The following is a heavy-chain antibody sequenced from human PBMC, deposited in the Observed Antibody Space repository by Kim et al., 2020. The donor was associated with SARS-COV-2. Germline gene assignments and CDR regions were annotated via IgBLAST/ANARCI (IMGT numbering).Heavy chain of an antibody. D-gene: IGHD6-13*01. Sequence: GGSLRLSCAASGFTFSSYSMNWVRQAPGKGLEWVSYISSSSSTIYYADSVKGRFTISRDNAKNSLYLQMNSLRDEDTAVYYCARGPKQQLVRPFYYYYYYMDVWGKGTTVTVSS. CDR2: ISSSSSTI. CDR3: ARGPKQQLVRPFYYYYYYMDV. CDR1: GFTFSSYS. V-gene: IGHV3-48*02. J-gene: IGHJ6*03.